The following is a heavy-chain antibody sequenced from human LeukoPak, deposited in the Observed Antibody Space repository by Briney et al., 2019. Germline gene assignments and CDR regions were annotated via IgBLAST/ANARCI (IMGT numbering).Heavy chain of an antibody. J-gene: IGHJ3*02. CDR2: IKPDGGDI. V-gene: IGHV3-7*01. D-gene: IGHD2-21*01. CDR3: ARGVWSSRNAFDT. CDR1: GFTFKASW. Sequence: GGSLRLSCAASGFTFKASWMSWVRQAPEKGLEWVANIKPDGGDINYVDSVRGRFTISRDNAKNSLYLQMSSLRAEDTAVYYCARGVWSSRNAFDTWGPGTMVTVSS.